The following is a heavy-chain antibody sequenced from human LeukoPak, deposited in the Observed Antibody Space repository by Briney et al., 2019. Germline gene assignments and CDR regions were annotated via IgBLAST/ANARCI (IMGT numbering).Heavy chain of an antibody. CDR1: GFTFNSSA. D-gene: IGHD3-22*01. CDR2: IVVGSGNT. CDR3: AAAIPSGDSSGYYFDY. J-gene: IGHJ4*02. Sequence: GASVKVSCKASGFTFNSSAMRWVRQARGQRLEWIGWIVVGSGNTNYAQKFQERVTITRDMSTSTAYMELSSLRSEDTAVYYCAAAIPSGDSSGYYFDYWGQGTLVTVSS. V-gene: IGHV1-58*02.